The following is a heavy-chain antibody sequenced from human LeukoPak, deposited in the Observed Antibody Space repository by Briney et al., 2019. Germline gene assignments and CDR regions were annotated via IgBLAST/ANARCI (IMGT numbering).Heavy chain of an antibody. CDR1: GYTFTSYY. CDR2: INPSGGST. J-gene: IGHJ5*02. Sequence: ASVKVSCKASGYTFTSYYMHWVRQAPGQGLEWMGIINPSGGSTSYAQKFQGRVTMTRDTSTSTVYMELSSLRSEDTAVYYCARSGLRYFDWDSDGVWFDPWGQGTLSPSPQ. V-gene: IGHV1-46*01. CDR3: ARSGLRYFDWDSDGVWFDP. D-gene: IGHD3-9*01.